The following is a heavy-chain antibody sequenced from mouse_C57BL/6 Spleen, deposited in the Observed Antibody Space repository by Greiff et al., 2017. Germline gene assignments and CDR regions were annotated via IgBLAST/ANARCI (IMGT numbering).Heavy chain of an antibody. CDR3: AVADWDGGWFAY. Sequence: VQLQQSGAELAKPGASVKLSCKASGYTFTSYWMHWVKQRPGQGLEWIGYINPSSGYTKYNQKFKDKATLTADKSSSTANMQLSSLTYEGSAVYYCAVADWDGGWFAYWGQGTLVTVSA. J-gene: IGHJ3*01. D-gene: IGHD4-1*01. CDR1: GYTFTSYW. CDR2: INPSSGYT. V-gene: IGHV1-7*01.